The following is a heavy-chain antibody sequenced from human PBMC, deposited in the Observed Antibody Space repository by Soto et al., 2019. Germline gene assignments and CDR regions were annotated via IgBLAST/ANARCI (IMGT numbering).Heavy chain of an antibody. J-gene: IGHJ5*02. CDR3: ARNERSGSPNWFDP. CDR2: IYYSGGT. Sequence: SXGILSLTFTVFGGSISSSSYYWGWIRQPPGKGLEWIGSIYYSGGTYYNPSLKSRVTISVDTSKNQFSLKLSSVTAADTAVYYCARNERSGSPNWFDPWGQGTQVTVSS. D-gene: IGHD3-22*01. CDR1: GGSISSSSYY. V-gene: IGHV4-39*01.